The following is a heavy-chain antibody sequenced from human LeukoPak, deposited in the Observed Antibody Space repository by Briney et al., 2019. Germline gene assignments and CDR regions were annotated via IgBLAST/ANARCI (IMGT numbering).Heavy chain of an antibody. J-gene: IGHJ6*03. V-gene: IGHV1-2*02. CDR2: INPNSGGT. CDR1: GYTFTGYY. CDR3: ARVDSSGYRGGYYYYYMDV. Sequence: ASVKVSCKASGYTFTGYYMHWVRQAPGQGLEWMGWINPNSGGTNYAQKFQGRVTMTRDTSISTAYMELSRLRSDDTAVYYCARVDSSGYRGGYYYYYMDVWGKGTTVTVSS. D-gene: IGHD3-22*01.